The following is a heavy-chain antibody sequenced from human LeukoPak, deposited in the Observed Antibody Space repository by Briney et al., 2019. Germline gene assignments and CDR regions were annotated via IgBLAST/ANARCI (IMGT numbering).Heavy chain of an antibody. Sequence: GGSLRLSCAASGFTFDDYTMHWVRQAPGKGLEWVSLISWDGGSTYYADSVKGRFTISRDNSKNTLYLQMNSLRAEDTAVYYCAKEGVGYFDYWGQGTLVTVSS. J-gene: IGHJ4*02. CDR3: AKEGVGYFDY. CDR1: GFTFDDYT. CDR2: ISWDGGST. V-gene: IGHV3-43*01. D-gene: IGHD3-16*01.